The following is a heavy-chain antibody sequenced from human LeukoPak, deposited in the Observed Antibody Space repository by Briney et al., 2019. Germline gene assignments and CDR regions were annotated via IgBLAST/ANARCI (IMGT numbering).Heavy chain of an antibody. V-gene: IGHV3-53*01. J-gene: IGHJ4*02. D-gene: IGHD6-19*01. CDR3: GRLAVAGYYCDY. Sequence: QAGGSLRLSCAASGFTVSSNYMSWVRQAPGKGLEWISVIYSGGSTYYADSVKGRFTISRDNSKNTMYLQMNSLRAEGTAVYYCGRLAVAGYYCDYWGQGTLVTVSS. CDR2: IYSGGST. CDR1: GFTVSSNY.